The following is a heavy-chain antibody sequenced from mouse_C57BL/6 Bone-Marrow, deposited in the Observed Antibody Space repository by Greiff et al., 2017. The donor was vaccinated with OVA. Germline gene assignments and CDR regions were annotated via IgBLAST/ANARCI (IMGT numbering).Heavy chain of an antibody. Sequence: VQLQQSGPELVKPGASVKISCKASGYAFSSSWMNWVKQRPGKGLEWIGRIYPGDGDTNYNGKFKGKATLTADKSSSTAYMQLSSLTSEDSAVYFCASLWPLYYAMDYWGQGTSVTVSS. D-gene: IGHD1-1*02. J-gene: IGHJ4*01. CDR1: GYAFSSSW. V-gene: IGHV1-82*01. CDR3: ASLWPLYYAMDY. CDR2: IYPGDGDT.